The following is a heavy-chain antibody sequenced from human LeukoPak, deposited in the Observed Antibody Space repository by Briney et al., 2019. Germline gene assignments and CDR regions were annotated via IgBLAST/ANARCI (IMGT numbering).Heavy chain of an antibody. Sequence: GGSLRLSCAASGFTFSSYEMNWVRQAPGKGLEWVSYISSSGSTIYYADSVKGRFTISRDNAKNSLYLQMNSLRAEDTAVYYCARLAYMVVVAATQGKDYYYMDVWGKGTTVTVS. CDR3: ARLAYMVVVAATQGKDYYYMDV. CDR2: ISSSGSTI. D-gene: IGHD2-15*01. CDR1: GFTFSSYE. J-gene: IGHJ6*03. V-gene: IGHV3-48*03.